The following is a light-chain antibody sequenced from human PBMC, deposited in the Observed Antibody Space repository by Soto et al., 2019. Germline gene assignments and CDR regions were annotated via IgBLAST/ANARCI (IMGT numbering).Light chain of an antibody. CDR2: AAS. CDR3: QQATSFPRT. V-gene: IGKV1-12*01. CDR1: QGITSW. Sequence: PMAQYSASVRATGRDSITLSCRASQGITSWLAWYQQKPGRAPKLLIYAASTLQSGVPSRFSGSGSGTEFTLTISSLQPADFATYSCQQATSFPRTFGQGAKVDI. J-gene: IGKJ1*01.